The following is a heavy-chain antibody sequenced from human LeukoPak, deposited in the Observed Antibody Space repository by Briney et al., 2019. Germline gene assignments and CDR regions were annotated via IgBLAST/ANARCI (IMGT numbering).Heavy chain of an antibody. J-gene: IGHJ6*03. V-gene: IGHV4-61*01. D-gene: IGHD3-22*01. CDR1: GGSVNSGTYY. CDR2: IYHSGST. Sequence: KASETLSLTCTVSGGSVNSGTYYWNWLRQPPGKGLEWIGYIYHSGSTNYNPSLKSRATISVDTSKSQFSLKLSYVTAADTAVYYCARDEDNSGRYYYYMDVWGKGTTVTVSS. CDR3: ARDEDNSGRYYYYMDV.